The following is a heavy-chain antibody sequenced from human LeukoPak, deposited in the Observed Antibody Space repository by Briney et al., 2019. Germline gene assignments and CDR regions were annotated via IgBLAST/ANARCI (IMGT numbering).Heavy chain of an antibody. CDR2: TYYRSKWYN. CDR1: GDSVSSNSAA. V-gene: IGHV6-1*01. J-gene: IGHJ4*02. Sequence: QTLSLTCAISGDSVSSNSAAWNWIRQSPSRGLEWLGRTYYRSKWYNDYAVSVKSRITINPDTSKNQFSLQLISVTPEDTAVYYCAAQLSIAAAGTNFDYWGQGTLVTVSS. CDR3: AAQLSIAAAGTNFDY. D-gene: IGHD6-13*01.